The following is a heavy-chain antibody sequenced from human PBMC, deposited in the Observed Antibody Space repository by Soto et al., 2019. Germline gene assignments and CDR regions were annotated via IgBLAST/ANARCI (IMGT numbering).Heavy chain of an antibody. Sequence: QVQLQESGPGLVKPSQTLSLTCTVSGGSISSGGYYWSWIRQHPGKGLEWIGYIYYSGSTYYNPSLKSRVTISVDTSKNQFSLQLSSVTAADTAVYYCARGGAGRAAAPGYYYGMDVWGQGTTVTVSS. V-gene: IGHV4-31*03. CDR2: IYYSGST. J-gene: IGHJ6*02. D-gene: IGHD2-2*01. CDR3: ARGGAGRAAAPGYYYGMDV. CDR1: GGSISSGGYY.